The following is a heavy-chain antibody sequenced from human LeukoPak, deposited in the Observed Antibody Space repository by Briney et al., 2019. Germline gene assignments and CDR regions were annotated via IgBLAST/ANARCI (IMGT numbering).Heavy chain of an antibody. CDR1: GFTFSSYG. V-gene: IGHV3-30*02. J-gene: IGHJ4*02. CDR2: IRYDGSYQ. Sequence: PGGSLRPSCAASGFTFSSYGMHWVRQAPGKGLEWVTFIRYDGSYQTYADSVKGRFTVSRDNSKNTLYLQMNSLRYEDTAVYYCAGISVAGLYWGQGTLVTVSS. CDR3: AGISVAGLY. D-gene: IGHD6-19*01.